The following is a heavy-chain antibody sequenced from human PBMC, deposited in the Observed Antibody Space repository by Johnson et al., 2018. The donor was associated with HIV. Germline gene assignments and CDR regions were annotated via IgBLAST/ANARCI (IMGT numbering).Heavy chain of an antibody. V-gene: IGHV3-33*06. CDR2: IWYDGSNK. CDR3: AKDFWPVGARGAFDI. CDR1: GFMFSTYA. J-gene: IGHJ3*02. D-gene: IGHD1-26*01. Sequence: VQLVESGGGVVQPGRSLRLSCVASGFMFSTYAMHWVRQAPGKGLEWVAVIWYDGSNKYYADSVKGRFTISRDNSKNTLYLQMNSLRAEDTAVYYCAKDFWPVGARGAFDIWGQGTMVTVYS.